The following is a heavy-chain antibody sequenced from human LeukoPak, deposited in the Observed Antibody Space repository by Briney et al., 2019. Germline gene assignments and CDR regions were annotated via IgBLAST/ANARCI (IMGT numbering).Heavy chain of an antibody. D-gene: IGHD1-26*01. CDR3: ARAPPSIVGATDYFDY. CDR2: IYAYNGNT. Sequence: AASVKVSCKASGYTFTRYGISWVRPAPGQGREWMGWIYAYNGNTNYAQKLQGRVTMTTDTSTSTAYMELRSLRSDGTAVYYCARAPPSIVGATDYFDYWGQGNLVTVSS. J-gene: IGHJ4*02. V-gene: IGHV1-18*01. CDR1: GYTFTRYG.